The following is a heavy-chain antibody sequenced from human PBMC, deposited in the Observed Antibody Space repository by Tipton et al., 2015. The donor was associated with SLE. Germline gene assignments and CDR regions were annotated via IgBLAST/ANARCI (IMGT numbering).Heavy chain of an antibody. J-gene: IGHJ4*02. Sequence: TLSLTCSVSGVSIRSYHWEWIRQPPGKGLEWIGYIYTSGRTTYNPSLKSRVTISVDTSKNQFSLNLSSVTAADTAVYYCAREDPRAAGFDYWGQGTLVTVSS. D-gene: IGHD6-13*01. V-gene: IGHV4-4*09. CDR2: IYTSGRT. CDR1: GVSIRSYH. CDR3: AREDPRAAGFDY.